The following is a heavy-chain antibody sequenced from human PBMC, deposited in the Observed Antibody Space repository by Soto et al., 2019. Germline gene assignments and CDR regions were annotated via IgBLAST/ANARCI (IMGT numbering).Heavy chain of an antibody. D-gene: IGHD3-22*01. CDR1: GFTFSSYA. J-gene: IGHJ6*02. CDR2: ISGSGGST. Sequence: LRLSCAASGFTFSSYAMSWVRQAPGKGLEWVSAISGSGGSTYYADSVKGRFTISRDNSKNTLYLQMNSLRAEDTAVYYCAKDSINYYDSSGSLYGMDVWGQGTTVTVSS. V-gene: IGHV3-23*01. CDR3: AKDSINYYDSSGSLYGMDV.